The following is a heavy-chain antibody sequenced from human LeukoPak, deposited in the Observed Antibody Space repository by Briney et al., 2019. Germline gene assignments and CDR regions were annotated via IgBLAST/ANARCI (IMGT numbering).Heavy chain of an antibody. CDR2: IYSGGST. Sequence: GGSLRLSCAASGFTVSSYYMSWVRQAPGKGLEWVSVIYSGGSTYYADSVKGRFTISRDNYTNTLYLQMNSMRAAEHAVYYFAKSDILTGYYPTFDYWGKGTLATVCS. CDR1: GFTVSSYY. CDR3: AKSDILTGYYPTFDY. J-gene: IGHJ4*02. V-gene: IGHV3-66*01. D-gene: IGHD3-9*01.